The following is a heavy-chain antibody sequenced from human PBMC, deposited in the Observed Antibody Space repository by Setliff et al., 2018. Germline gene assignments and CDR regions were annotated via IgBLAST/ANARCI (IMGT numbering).Heavy chain of an antibody. Sequence: ASVKVSCKASGYTFTSYDINWVRQATGQGLEWMGWMNPNSGNTGYAQKFQGRVTITRNTSISTAYMELSSLRSEDTAVYYCAKGLGYDTATYYAYFDYWGQGTLVTVSS. V-gene: IGHV1-8*03. CDR2: MNPNSGNT. D-gene: IGHD2-15*01. J-gene: IGHJ4*02. CDR3: AKGLGYDTATYYAYFDY. CDR1: GYTFTSYD.